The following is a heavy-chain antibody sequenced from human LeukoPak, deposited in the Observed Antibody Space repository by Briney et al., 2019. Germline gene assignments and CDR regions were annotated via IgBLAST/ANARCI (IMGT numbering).Heavy chain of an antibody. V-gene: IGHV4-39*01. Sequence: SETLSLTCTVSGGSISSSTYYCAWIRQPPGKGLEWIGSIYYSGSTYYNPSLKSRVTMSVDTSKNQFSLRLSSVTAADTAVYDCASYIVATISDPLDMWGRGTMVTVSS. D-gene: IGHD5-12*01. CDR1: GGSISSSTYY. CDR3: ASYIVATISDPLDM. CDR2: IYYSGST. J-gene: IGHJ3*02.